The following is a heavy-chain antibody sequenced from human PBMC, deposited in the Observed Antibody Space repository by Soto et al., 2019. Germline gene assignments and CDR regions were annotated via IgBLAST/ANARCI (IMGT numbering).Heavy chain of an antibody. J-gene: IGHJ4*02. D-gene: IGHD4-17*01. CDR3: ARVGATVTSQALGFDH. Sequence: PSETLSLTCTVSGGSISSHYWSWVRQPPGKGLEWVGYLYYTGSTNYNASLTSQGTRSLDTSKNQFSLMLTSVTAADTAVYYCARVGATVTSQALGFDHWGQGILVTVS. V-gene: IGHV4-59*11. CDR2: LYYTGST. CDR1: GGSISSHY.